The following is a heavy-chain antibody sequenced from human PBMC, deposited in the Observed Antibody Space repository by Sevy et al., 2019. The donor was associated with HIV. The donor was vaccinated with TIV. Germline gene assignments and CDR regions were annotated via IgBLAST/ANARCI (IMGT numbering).Heavy chain of an antibody. V-gene: IGHV3-9*01. Sequence: GGSLRLSCAASGFTFDDYAMHWVRQAPGKGLEWVSSISWKSGNIGNADSVKGRFTISRDNTKNSLYLQMNSLRVEDTALYYCEKDGLYSSSWWFDYWGQGTLVTVSS. D-gene: IGHD6-13*01. CDR2: ISWKSGNI. CDR3: EKDGLYSSSWWFDY. J-gene: IGHJ4*02. CDR1: GFTFDDYA.